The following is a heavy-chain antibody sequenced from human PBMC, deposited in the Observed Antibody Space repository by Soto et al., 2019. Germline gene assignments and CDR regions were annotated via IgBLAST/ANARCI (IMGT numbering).Heavy chain of an antibody. D-gene: IGHD3-3*01. CDR2: INAGNGNT. Sequence: GASVKVSCKASGYTFTSYAMHWVRQAPGQRLEWMGWINAGNGNTKYSQKFQGRVTITRDTSASTAYMELSSLRSEDTAVYYCARDSPLLRFLESYYYYYGMDAWGQGTTVTVSS. CDR3: ARDSPLLRFLESYYYYYGMDA. V-gene: IGHV1-3*01. CDR1: GYTFTSYA. J-gene: IGHJ6*02.